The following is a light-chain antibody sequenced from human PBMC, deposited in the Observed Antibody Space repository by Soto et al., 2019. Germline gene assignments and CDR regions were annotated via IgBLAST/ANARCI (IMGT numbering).Light chain of an antibody. J-gene: IGLJ1*01. Sequence: QSVLTQPASVSGSPGQSITISCTGTSSDVGGYNYVSWYQQHPGKAPKLMTYGVSNRPSGVSSRFSGSKSGNTASLTISGLLTEDEADYYCNSFTSTSSYVFGTGTKVTVL. CDR2: GVS. V-gene: IGLV2-14*01. CDR1: SSDVGGYNY. CDR3: NSFTSTSSYV.